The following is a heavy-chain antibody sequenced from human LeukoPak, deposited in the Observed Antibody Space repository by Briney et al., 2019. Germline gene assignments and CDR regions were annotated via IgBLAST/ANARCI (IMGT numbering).Heavy chain of an antibody. CDR1: GGSFSGYY. CDR3: ARLERPGY. V-gene: IGHV4-59*01. D-gene: IGHD1-1*01. Sequence: PSETLSLTCAVYGGSFSGYYWSWIRQPPGKGLEWIGYIYYSGSTNYNPSLKSRVTISVDTSKNQFSLKLNSVTAADTAVYYCARLERPGYWGQGTLVTVSS. J-gene: IGHJ4*02. CDR2: IYYSGST.